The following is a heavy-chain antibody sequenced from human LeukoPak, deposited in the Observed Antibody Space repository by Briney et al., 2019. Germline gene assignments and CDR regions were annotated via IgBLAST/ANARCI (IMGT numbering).Heavy chain of an antibody. CDR1: GFTFSSYG. V-gene: IGHV3-30*03. CDR2: ISYDGSNK. D-gene: IGHD3-16*01. J-gene: IGHJ3*02. Sequence: PGGSLRLSCAASGFTFSSYGMHWVRQAPGKGLEWVAVISYDGSNKYYADSVKGRFTISRDNSKNTLYLQMNSLRAEDTAVYSCARLSSWVFEIWGQGTMVTVSS. CDR3: ARLSSWVFEI.